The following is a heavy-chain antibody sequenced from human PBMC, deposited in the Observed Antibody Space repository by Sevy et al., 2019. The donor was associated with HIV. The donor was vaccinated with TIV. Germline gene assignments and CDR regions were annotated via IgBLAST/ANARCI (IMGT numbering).Heavy chain of an antibody. Sequence: ASVKVSCKTSGYTFTTYAIHWVRQAPGQRLEWMGWINAGNGNTKYSQNFQGRVTITRDTSASTAYMGLSSLRVEETDVYYCARDYSGSGSYYISNWFDPWGQGTLVTVSS. CDR2: INAGNGNT. CDR3: ARDYSGSGSYYISNWFDP. CDR1: GYTFTTYA. V-gene: IGHV1-3*01. D-gene: IGHD3-10*01. J-gene: IGHJ5*02.